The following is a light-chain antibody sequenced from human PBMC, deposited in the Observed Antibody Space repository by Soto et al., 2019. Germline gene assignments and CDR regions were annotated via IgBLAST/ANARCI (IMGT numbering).Light chain of an antibody. CDR3: QQHQTYST. V-gene: IGKV1-5*01. CDR1: QTISTW. CDR2: DAS. J-gene: IGKJ1*01. Sequence: GDRVTITCRASQTISTWMAWYQQKPGKAPKLLVYDASTLQSGVASRFSGSGSGTEFTLTISSLQPDDFATYYCQQHQTYSTFGQGTKVDIK.